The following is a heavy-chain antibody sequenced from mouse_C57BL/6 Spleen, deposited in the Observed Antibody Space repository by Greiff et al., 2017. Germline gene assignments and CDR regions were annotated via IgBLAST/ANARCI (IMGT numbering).Heavy chain of an antibody. V-gene: IGHV3-6*01. CDR3: ARGENYYGSSSFFAY. J-gene: IGHJ3*01. CDR1: GYSITSGYY. Sequence: VQLQESGPGLVKPSQSLSLTCSVTGYSITSGYYWNWIRQFPGNKLEWMGYISYDGSNNYNPSLKNRISITRDTSKNQFFLKLNSVTTEDTATYYCARGENYYGSSSFFAYWGQGTLVTVSA. D-gene: IGHD1-1*01. CDR2: ISYDGSN.